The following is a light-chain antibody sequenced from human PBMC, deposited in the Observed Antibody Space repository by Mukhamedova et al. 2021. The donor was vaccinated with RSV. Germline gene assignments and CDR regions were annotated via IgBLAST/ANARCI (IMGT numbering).Light chain of an antibody. V-gene: IGKV1-39*01. J-gene: IGKJ2*01. CDR2: AAS. CDR3: LQSYNTPYT. Sequence: ASQGISTYLNWYQQKPGKAPKLLIYAASTLQSGVSSRFLGSGSGTEFTLTISCLQPGDFASYFCLQSYNTPYTFGQGTNLEIK. CDR1: QGISTY.